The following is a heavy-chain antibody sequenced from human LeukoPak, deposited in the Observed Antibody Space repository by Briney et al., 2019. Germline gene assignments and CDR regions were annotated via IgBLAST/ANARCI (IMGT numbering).Heavy chain of an antibody. J-gene: IGHJ4*02. V-gene: IGHV1-2*02. CDR3: ARGSALQGARFPFAY. Sequence: ASVKVSCKASGYTFTDYYMHWVRPAPGQRLEWMGWINPNSGDTKYAQNFQDRVTMTRDTSISTAYVELSGLTSDDTALYYCARGSALQGARFPFAYWGQGTLVTVSS. D-gene: IGHD1-26*01. CDR2: INPNSGDT. CDR1: GYTFTDYY.